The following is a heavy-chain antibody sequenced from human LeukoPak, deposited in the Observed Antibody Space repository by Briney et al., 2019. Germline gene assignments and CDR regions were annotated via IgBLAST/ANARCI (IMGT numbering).Heavy chain of an antibody. CDR2: ISGSSSYI. V-gene: IGHV3-21*01. D-gene: IGHD6-19*01. Sequence: GGSLRLSCAASGFTFSSYSMNWVRQAPGKGLEWVSSISGSSSYINYADSVKGRFTISRANAQNSLFLQLTSLRAEDTAVYYCARDPYSSGWYKDAFDIWGQGTMVTVSS. J-gene: IGHJ3*02. CDR3: ARDPYSSGWYKDAFDI. CDR1: GFTFSSYS.